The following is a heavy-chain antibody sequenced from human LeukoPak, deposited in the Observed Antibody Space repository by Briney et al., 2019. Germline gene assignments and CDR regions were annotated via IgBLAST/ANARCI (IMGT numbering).Heavy chain of an antibody. V-gene: IGHV4-59*11. CDR1: GVSIVRHY. CDR2: ISYSGST. J-gene: IGHJ4*02. D-gene: IGHD7-27*01. Sequence: RLLETLSLTCTVSGVSIVRHYWIWIRQPPGKGLEWIGHISYSGSTNYNPSLKSRVTISVDTSKNQVSLRLSSVTAADTAVYYCARDGEGDEGWDYWGQGTLVTVSS. CDR3: ARDGEGDEGWDY.